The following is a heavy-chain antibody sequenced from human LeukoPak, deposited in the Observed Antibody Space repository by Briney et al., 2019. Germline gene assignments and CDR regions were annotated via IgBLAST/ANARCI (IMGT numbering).Heavy chain of an antibody. CDR2: INHSGST. D-gene: IGHD3-10*01. V-gene: IGHV4-34*01. CDR3: ARLKYGSGRLNMDV. J-gene: IGHJ6*03. CDR1: GGSISSYY. Sequence: SETLSLTCTVSGGSISSYYWSWIRQPPGKGLEWIGEINHSGSTNYNPSLKSRVTISVDTSKNQFSLKLSSVTAADTAVYYCARLKYGSGRLNMDVWGKGTTVTISS.